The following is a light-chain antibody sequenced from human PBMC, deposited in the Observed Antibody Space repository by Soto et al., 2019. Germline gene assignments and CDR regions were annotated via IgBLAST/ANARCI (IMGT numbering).Light chain of an antibody. CDR1: SSDVGGYNS. J-gene: IGLJ1*01. V-gene: IGLV2-8*01. CDR3: VSYTARSSYV. Sequence: QSALTQPPSASGSPGQSVTITCTGTSSDVGGYNSVSWYQQHPGKAPKLMIYEVNKRPSGVPDRLSGSKSGNTASLTVSGLQAEDEADYYCVSYTARSSYVFGTGTKLTVL. CDR2: EVN.